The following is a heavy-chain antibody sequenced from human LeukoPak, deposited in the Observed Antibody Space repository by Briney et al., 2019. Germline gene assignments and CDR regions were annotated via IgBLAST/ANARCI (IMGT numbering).Heavy chain of an antibody. D-gene: IGHD6-13*01. Sequence: PSETLSLTCTVSAGSISLYNTYYWNWIRQSPGKGLEWIGYIYYSGSTNYNPSLKSRVTISVDTSKNQFSLKLSSVTAADTAVYYYARGPYSLYSSSWLDYWGQGTLVTVSS. V-gene: IGHV4-59*08. J-gene: IGHJ4*02. CDR1: AGSISLYNTYY. CDR2: IYYSGST. CDR3: ARGPYSLYSSSWLDY.